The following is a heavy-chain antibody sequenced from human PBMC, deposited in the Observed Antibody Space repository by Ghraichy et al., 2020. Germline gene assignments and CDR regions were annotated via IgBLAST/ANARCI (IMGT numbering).Heavy chain of an antibody. D-gene: IGHD3-22*01. V-gene: IGHV3-7*03. CDR3: HGYYYSRGFDY. CDR2: INQDGGVK. J-gene: IGHJ4*02. CDR1: GFTFRSYW. Sequence: GESLNISCAASGFTFRSYWLRWVRQAPGRGLEWVANINQDGGVKRSVDSVKCRFTISRDNAKNSMSLQMNSLRAEDAAVYYCHGYYYSRGFDYRGQGTLVTVSP.